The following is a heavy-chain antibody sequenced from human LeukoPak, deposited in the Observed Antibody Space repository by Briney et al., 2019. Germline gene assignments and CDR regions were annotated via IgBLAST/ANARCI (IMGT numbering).Heavy chain of an antibody. CDR1: GFTFSSYA. CDR3: AILTFATVTPPSFDY. J-gene: IGHJ4*02. D-gene: IGHD4-17*01. V-gene: IGHV3-23*01. CDR2: ISGSGGST. Sequence: GGSLRLSCAAPGFTFSSYAMSWVRQAPGKGLEWVSAISGSGGSTYYADSVKGRFTISRDNSKNTLYLQMNSLRAEDTAVYYCAILTFATVTPPSFDYWGQGTLVTVSS.